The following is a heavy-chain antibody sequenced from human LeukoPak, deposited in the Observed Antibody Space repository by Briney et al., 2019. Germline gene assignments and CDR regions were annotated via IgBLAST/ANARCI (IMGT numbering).Heavy chain of an antibody. V-gene: IGHV4-34*01. J-gene: IGHJ4*02. CDR3: ASPSHHSSSSPFDY. CDR1: GGSFSGYY. D-gene: IGHD6-6*01. Sequence: PSETLSLTCAVYGGSFSGYYWNWIRQPPGKGLEWIGEINHSGSTNYNPSLKSRVTISVDTSKNQSSLKLSSVTAADTAVYYCASPSHHSSSSPFDYWGQGTLVTVSS. CDR2: INHSGST.